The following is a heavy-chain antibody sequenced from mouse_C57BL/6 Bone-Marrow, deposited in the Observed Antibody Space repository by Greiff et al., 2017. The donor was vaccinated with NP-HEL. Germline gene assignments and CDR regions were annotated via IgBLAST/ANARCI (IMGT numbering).Heavy chain of an antibody. Sequence: VQLQQPGAELVKPGASVKVSCKASGYTFTSYWMHWVKQRPGQGLEWIGRIHPSDSDTNYNQKFKGKATLTVDKSSSTAYMQLSSLTSEDSAVDYCARFYYYASYFYYWGQGTTLTVSS. V-gene: IGHV1-74*01. CDR3: ARFYYYASYFYY. J-gene: IGHJ2*01. CDR2: IHPSDSDT. CDR1: GYTFTSYW. D-gene: IGHD1-1*01.